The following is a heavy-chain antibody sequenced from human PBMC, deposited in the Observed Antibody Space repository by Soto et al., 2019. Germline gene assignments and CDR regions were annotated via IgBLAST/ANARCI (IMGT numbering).Heavy chain of an antibody. D-gene: IGHD4-17*01. V-gene: IGHV3-21*01. Sequence: EVQLVESGGGLVKPGGSLRLSCAASGFTFSSYSMNWVRQAPGKGLEWVSSISSSSSSIYYADSVKGRFTISRDNAKNSLYLQMNSLRAEDTAVYYCARDRLRGGYYYYGMYVWGQGTTVTVSS. CDR2: ISSSSSSI. CDR3: ARDRLRGGYYYYGMYV. CDR1: GFTFSSYS. J-gene: IGHJ6*02.